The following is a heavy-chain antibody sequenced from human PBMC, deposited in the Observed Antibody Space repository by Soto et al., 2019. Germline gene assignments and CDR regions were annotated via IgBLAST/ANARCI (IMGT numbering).Heavy chain of an antibody. CDR1: GGSISSGNW. Sequence: QVQLQESGPGLVKPSGTLSLSCAVSGGSISSGNWWSWVRPPPGKGLEWIGEIYHSGSTNYNPSLKSRVTISSVTAADTAVYDCARSKAYYGSGSYYSYWFDSWGQGVLVTVSS. CDR3: SYWFDS. J-gene: IGHJ5*01. D-gene: IGHD3-10*01. CDR2: IYHSGST. V-gene: IGHV4-4*02.